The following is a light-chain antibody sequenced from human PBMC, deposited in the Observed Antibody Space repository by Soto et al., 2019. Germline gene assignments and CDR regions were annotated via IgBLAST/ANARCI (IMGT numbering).Light chain of an antibody. V-gene: IGLV1-44*01. CDR2: GTN. CDR3: AAWDDSLKGVV. Sequence: QSVLTQSPSASGTPGQRVTISCFGSTSNIGSNTVSWYQQRPGTAPKLLIYGTNQRPSGVPDRFSVSESVTSASLAISGLQSDDEADYYCAAWDDSLKGVVFGGGTKLTVL. J-gene: IGLJ2*01. CDR1: TSNIGSNT.